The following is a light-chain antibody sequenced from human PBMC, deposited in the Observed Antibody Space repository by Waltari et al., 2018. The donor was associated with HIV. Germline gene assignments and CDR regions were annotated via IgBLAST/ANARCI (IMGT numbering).Light chain of an antibody. CDR1: NSNIGRNF. Sequence: QPVLTQPLSASETPGHSLNISCSGGNSNIGRNFVFCYQQVTDMAPNLIVYRNDPRPSGVSDRFSGSRSGTSASLVISGLRAEDEAHYYCASWDDGLRGHVFGSGTTVFV. V-gene: IGLV1-47*01. J-gene: IGLJ1*01. CDR2: RND. CDR3: ASWDDGLRGHV.